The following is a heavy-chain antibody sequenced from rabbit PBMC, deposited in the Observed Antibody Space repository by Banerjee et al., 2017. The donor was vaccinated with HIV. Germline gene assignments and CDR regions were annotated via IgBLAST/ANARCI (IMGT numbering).Heavy chain of an antibody. V-gene: IGHV1S45*01. CDR3: ARATSSPYL. Sequence: QEQLVESGGGLFQPGGSLTLTCTASGFSLSENYAMCWVRQAPGKGLEWVGCINSVVHTTHYANWAKGRFTVSKASSTTVTLQMTGLTAADTATYFCARATSSPYLWGQGTLVTVS. J-gene: IGHJ3*01. CDR2: INSVVHTT. CDR1: GFSLSENYA. D-gene: IGHD1-1*01.